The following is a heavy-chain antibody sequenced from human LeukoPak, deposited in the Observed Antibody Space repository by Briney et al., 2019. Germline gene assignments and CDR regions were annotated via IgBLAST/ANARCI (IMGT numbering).Heavy chain of an antibody. CDR3: AKDDSSGYPTLYYFDY. CDR2: ISWNSGSI. CDR1: GFTFDDYA. Sequence: GGALRLSCAASGFTFDDYAMHWVRPAPGKGLEWVSGISWNSGSIGYADSVKGRFTISRDNAKNSLYLQMNSLRAEDTALYYCAKDDSSGYPTLYYFDYWGQGTLVTVSS. V-gene: IGHV3-9*01. D-gene: IGHD3-22*01. J-gene: IGHJ4*02.